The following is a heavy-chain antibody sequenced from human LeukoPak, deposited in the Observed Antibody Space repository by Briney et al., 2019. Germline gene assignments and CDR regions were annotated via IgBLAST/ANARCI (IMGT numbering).Heavy chain of an antibody. Sequence: PGGSLRRSCSASGFTFSNYAMHWVRQAPGKGLEYVSDISSNGGITYYADSVKGRFTVSRDNSKNTVYLQMNSLRVEDTAIYYCARGQEFDDGVFDSWGQGTLVTVSS. CDR1: GFTFSNYA. D-gene: IGHD1-1*01. CDR2: ISSNGGIT. V-gene: IGHV3-64*04. CDR3: ARGQEFDDGVFDS. J-gene: IGHJ4*02.